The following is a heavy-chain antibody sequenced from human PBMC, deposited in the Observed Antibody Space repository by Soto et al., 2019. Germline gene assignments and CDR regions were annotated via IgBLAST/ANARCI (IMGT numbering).Heavy chain of an antibody. V-gene: IGHV1-58*02. D-gene: IGHD6-19*01. Sequence: SVKVSCKASGFTFTSSAMQWVRQARGQRLEWIGWIVVGSGNTNYAQKFQERVTITRDMSTSTAYMELSSLRSEDTAVYYCAAGPYSSGWYLDYWGQGTLVTVSS. CDR3: AAGPYSSGWYLDY. J-gene: IGHJ4*02. CDR2: IVVGSGNT. CDR1: GFTFTSSA.